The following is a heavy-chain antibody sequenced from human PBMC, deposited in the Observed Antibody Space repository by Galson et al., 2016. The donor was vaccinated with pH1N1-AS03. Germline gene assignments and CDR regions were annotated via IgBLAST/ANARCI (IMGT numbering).Heavy chain of an antibody. D-gene: IGHD3-22*01. Sequence: SETLSLTCAVHGGAFSGYYWTWIRQPPGKGLGWIGQINHSGSTQYNPSLKSRVTLSKDTSKKQIYLTVRSVTAADTAVYYCARDSMIVDGMDVWGQETTVTVSS. J-gene: IGHJ6*02. V-gene: IGHV4-34*01. CDR3: ARDSMIVDGMDV. CDR2: INHSGST. CDR1: GGAFSGYY.